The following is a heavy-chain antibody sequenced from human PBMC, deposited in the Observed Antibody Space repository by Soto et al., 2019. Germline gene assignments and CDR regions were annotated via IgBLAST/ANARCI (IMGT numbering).Heavy chain of an antibody. V-gene: IGHV4-59*08. D-gene: IGHD4-4*01. CDR2: IYYSGST. Sequence: PSETLSLTCTVSGGSISSYYWSWIRQPPGKGLEWIGYIYYSGSTNYNPSLKSRVTISVDTSKNQFSLKLSSVTAADTAVYYCARRAPDKMTTVTIRQGNYYYYYMDVWGKGTTVTSP. J-gene: IGHJ6*03. CDR1: GGSISSYY. CDR3: ARRAPDKMTTVTIRQGNYYYYYMDV.